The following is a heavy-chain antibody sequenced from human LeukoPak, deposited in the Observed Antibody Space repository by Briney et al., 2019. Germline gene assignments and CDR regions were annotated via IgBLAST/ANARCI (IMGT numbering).Heavy chain of an antibody. V-gene: IGHV4-4*07. D-gene: IGHD2-2*01. CDR2: IYTSGST. CDR1: GGSISSYY. J-gene: IGHJ5*02. Sequence: SETLSLTCTVSGGSISSYYWSWIRQPAGKGLEWIGRIYTSGSTNYNPSLKSRVTMSVDTSKNQFSLKLSSVTAADTAVYYCARDGDIAVVPGWFDPWGQGTLVTVSS. CDR3: ARDGDIAVVPGWFDP.